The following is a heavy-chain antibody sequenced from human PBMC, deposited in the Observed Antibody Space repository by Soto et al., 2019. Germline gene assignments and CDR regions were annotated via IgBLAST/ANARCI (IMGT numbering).Heavy chain of an antibody. V-gene: IGHV3-30*18. CDR3: AKDTRGGDFWSGYYYYYYGMDV. Sequence: QVQLVESGGGVVQPGRSLRLSCAASGFTFSSYGMHWVRQAPGKGLEWVAVISYDGSNKYYADSVKGRFTISRDNSKNTLYLQMNSLRAEDTAVYYCAKDTRGGDFWSGYYYYYYGMDVWGQGTTVTVSS. D-gene: IGHD3-3*01. CDR2: ISYDGSNK. CDR1: GFTFSSYG. J-gene: IGHJ6*02.